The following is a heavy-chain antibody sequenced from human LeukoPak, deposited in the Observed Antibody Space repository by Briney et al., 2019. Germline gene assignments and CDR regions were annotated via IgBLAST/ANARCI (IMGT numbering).Heavy chain of an antibody. CDR3: ARGPMLRGVIIRRSKSGYFDY. Sequence: GGSLRLSCAASGFTFSSYSMNWVRQAPGKGLEWVSSISSSSSYIYYADSVKGRFTISRDNAKNSLYLQMNSLRAEDTAVYYCARGPMLRGVIIRRSKSGYFDYWGQGTLVIVSS. D-gene: IGHD3-10*01. J-gene: IGHJ4*02. V-gene: IGHV3-21*01. CDR2: ISSSSSYI. CDR1: GFTFSSYS.